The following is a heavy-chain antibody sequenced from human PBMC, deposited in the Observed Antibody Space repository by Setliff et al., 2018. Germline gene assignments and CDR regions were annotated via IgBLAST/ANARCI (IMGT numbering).Heavy chain of an antibody. CDR3: TTGSVCVGDCYSGRLNY. CDR1: GFTFSNAW. CDR2: TRDKANTYTT. D-gene: IGHD2-21*02. Sequence: GGSLRLSCAASGFTFSNAWMSWVRQAPGKGLEWIGRTRDKANTYTTEYAASVKGRFTVSRDDSRNTLYLQMNSLKTEDTAVYYCTTGSVCVGDCYSGRLNYWGQGTLVTVSS. J-gene: IGHJ4*02. V-gene: IGHV3-72*01.